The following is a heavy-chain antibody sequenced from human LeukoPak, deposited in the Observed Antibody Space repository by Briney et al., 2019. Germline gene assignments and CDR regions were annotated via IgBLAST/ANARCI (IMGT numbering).Heavy chain of an antibody. CDR2: IYYSGTT. CDR1: GGSISDYY. D-gene: IGHD6-13*01. Sequence: SETLSLTCTVSGGSISDYYWSWIRQHPGKGLEWIGYIYYSGTTYYNPSLKSRVTISVDTSKNQFSLKLSSVTAADTAVYYCARVAAAAIYYFDYWGQGTLVTVSS. J-gene: IGHJ4*02. V-gene: IGHV4-31*03. CDR3: ARVAAAAIYYFDY.